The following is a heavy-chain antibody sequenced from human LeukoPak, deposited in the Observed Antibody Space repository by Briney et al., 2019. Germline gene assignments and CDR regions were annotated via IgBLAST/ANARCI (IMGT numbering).Heavy chain of an antibody. CDR2: INSDGSRT. Sequence: GGSLRLSCAASGFTFSSNWMHWDRQAPGKGLVWVSRINSDGSRTSYADSVKGRFTISRDNAKNSLYLQMNSLRAEDTAVYYCARDPSSSWYGAYYYYYYYMDVWGKGTTVTISS. J-gene: IGHJ6*03. CDR3: ARDPSSSWYGAYYYYYYYMDV. V-gene: IGHV3-74*01. CDR1: GFTFSSNW. D-gene: IGHD6-13*01.